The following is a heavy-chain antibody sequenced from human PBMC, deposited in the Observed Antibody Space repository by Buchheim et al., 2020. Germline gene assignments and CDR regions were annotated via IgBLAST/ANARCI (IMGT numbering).Heavy chain of an antibody. CDR3: VRGYCTDGNCYRFDF. Sequence: QVQLVQSGAEVKKPGASVKVSCKASGYTFRSYDISWVRQATGRGLEWMGWMNPNNGKTGFAQKFQGRVAMTRDTSIDTAYMELSSLRSDDTAVYYCVRGYCTDGNCYRFDFWGQGTL. V-gene: IGHV1-8*01. J-gene: IGHJ4*02. D-gene: IGHD2-15*01. CDR2: MNPNNGKT. CDR1: GYTFRSYD.